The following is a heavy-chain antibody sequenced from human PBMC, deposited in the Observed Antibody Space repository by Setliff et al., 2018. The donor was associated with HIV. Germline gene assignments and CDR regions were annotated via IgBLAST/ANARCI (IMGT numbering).Heavy chain of an antibody. Sequence: SETLSLTCSVSGGSISSSTYYWGWIRQPPRKGLEWIGNIFHTGSTYYNPSLKSRLSISLDTSKNQFSLSLTSVTAADTAVYFCARPRVGDDAFNIWSQGTLVTVSS. CDR1: GGSISSSTYY. V-gene: IGHV4-39*07. CDR2: IFHTGST. J-gene: IGHJ3*02. CDR3: ARPRVGDDAFNI.